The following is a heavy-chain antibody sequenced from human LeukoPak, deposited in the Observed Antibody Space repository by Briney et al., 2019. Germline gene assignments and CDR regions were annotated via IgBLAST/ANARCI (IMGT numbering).Heavy chain of an antibody. D-gene: IGHD2-15*01. V-gene: IGHV1-69*05. CDR1: GGTFSSYA. CDR3: ASPYSSGPYYCYYMDV. Sequence: ASVKVSCKASGGTFSSYAISWVRQAPGQGLEWMGGIIPIFGTANYAQKFQGRVTITTDESTSTAYMELSSLRSEDTAVYYCASPYSSGPYYCYYMDVWGKGTTVTVSS. CDR2: IIPIFGTA. J-gene: IGHJ6*03.